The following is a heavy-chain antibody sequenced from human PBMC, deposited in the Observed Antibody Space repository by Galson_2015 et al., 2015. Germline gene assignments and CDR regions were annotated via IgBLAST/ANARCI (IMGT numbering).Heavy chain of an antibody. J-gene: IGHJ6*02. CDR1: GFTFSSYG. D-gene: IGHD3-10*01. V-gene: IGHV3-30*18. CDR2: ISYDGGNK. CDR3: ANQLRGLAYYGMDV. Sequence: SLKLSCAASGFTFSSYGMHWVRQAPGKGLEWVAVISYDGGNKYYADSVKGRFTISRDNSKNTLYLQMNSLRAEDTAVYYCANQLRGLAYYGMDVWGQGTTVTVSS.